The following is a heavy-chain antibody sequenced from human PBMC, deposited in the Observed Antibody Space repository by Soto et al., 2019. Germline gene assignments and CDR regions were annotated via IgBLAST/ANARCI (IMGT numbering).Heavy chain of an antibody. J-gene: IGHJ6*03. CDR3: ARHWGYYDILTGPDYFYYMDV. D-gene: IGHD3-9*01. CDR2: IYYSGST. CDR1: AVSISSRTHY. Sequence: SETLSLTCTVSAVSISSRTHYWGWIRHPPGNGLEWIGSIYYSGSTYYNPSLKSRVTISVDMSKNQFSLQLSSVTAADTAVYYCARHWGYYDILTGPDYFYYMDVWGQGTTVT. V-gene: IGHV4-39*01.